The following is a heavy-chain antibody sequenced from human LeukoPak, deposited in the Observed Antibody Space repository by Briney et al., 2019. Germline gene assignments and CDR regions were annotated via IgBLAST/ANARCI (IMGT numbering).Heavy chain of an antibody. V-gene: IGHV3-23*01. CDR2: ISGSGGST. J-gene: IGHJ4*02. CDR3: ANYDIDY. D-gene: IGHD3-9*01. Sequence: GGTLRLSCASSVFTFSSYSMSWVRQAPGKGREWGSAISGSGGSTYYADSAKGRFTISRDNSKNTLYLQMNSLRAEETAVYYCANYDIDYWGQGTLVTVSS. CDR1: VFTFSSYS.